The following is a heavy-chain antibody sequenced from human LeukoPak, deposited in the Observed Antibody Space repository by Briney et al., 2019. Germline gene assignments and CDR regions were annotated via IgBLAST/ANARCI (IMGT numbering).Heavy chain of an antibody. CDR2: ISAYNGNT. Sequence: ASVKVSCKASGYTFTSYGISWVRQAPGQGLEWMGWISAYNGNTNYAQKLQGRVTMTTDTSTSTAYMELRSLRSDDTAVYYCAREAAAAGTPLHYYYYGMDVWGQGTTVTVSS. CDR1: GYTFTSYG. D-gene: IGHD6-13*01. CDR3: AREAAAAGTPLHYYYYGMDV. V-gene: IGHV1-18*01. J-gene: IGHJ6*02.